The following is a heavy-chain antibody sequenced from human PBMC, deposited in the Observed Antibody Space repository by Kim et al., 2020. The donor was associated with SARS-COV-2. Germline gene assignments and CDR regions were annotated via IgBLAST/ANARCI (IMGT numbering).Heavy chain of an antibody. CDR1: GFTFSNYG. CDR3: AKAGGRYDTPFDP. D-gene: IGHD1-20*01. V-gene: IGHV3-30*18. Sequence: GGSLRLSCVASGFTFSNYGMHWVRQAPGKGLQWVAVASSDGSDKYYTDSVKGRFTISRDNSQNTVYLQMNSLKFEDTAVYYCAKAGGRYDTPFDPWGQGTLVTVSS. CDR2: ASSDGSDK. J-gene: IGHJ5*02.